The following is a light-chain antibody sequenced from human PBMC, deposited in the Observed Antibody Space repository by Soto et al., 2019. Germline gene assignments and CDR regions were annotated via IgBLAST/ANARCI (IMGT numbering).Light chain of an antibody. V-gene: IGLV2-14*01. CDR1: SSDVGAYNY. CDR3: SSYTSSSTVV. Sequence: QSALTQPASVSGSLGQLITISCTGTSSDVGAYNYVSWYQQHPGKAPKLMIYDVSNRPSGVSNRFSGSKSGNTASLTISGLQAEDEADYYCSSYTSSSTVVFGGGTKLTVL. CDR2: DVS. J-gene: IGLJ2*01.